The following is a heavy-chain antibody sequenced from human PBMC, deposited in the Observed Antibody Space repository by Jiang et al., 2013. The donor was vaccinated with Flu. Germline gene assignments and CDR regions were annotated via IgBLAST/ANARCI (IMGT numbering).Heavy chain of an antibody. J-gene: IGHJ4*02. CDR3: ARANLAVAGNGGPYYFDY. CDR1: GGSISSYY. CDR2: IYYSGST. D-gene: IGHD6-19*01. V-gene: IGHV4-59*01. Sequence: LLKPSETLSLTCTVSGGSISSYYWSWIRQPPGKGLEWIGYIYYSGSTNYNPSLKSRVTISVDTSKNQFSLKLSSVTAADTAVYYCARANLAVAGNGGPYYFDYWGQGTLVTVSS.